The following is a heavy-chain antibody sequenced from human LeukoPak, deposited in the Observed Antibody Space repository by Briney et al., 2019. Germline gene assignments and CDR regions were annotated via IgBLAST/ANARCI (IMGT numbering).Heavy chain of an antibody. V-gene: IGHV3-23*01. D-gene: IGHD6-6*01. CDR3: AKDGQYSSSSPYYFDH. J-gene: IGHJ4*02. CDR1: GFTFSSYA. Sequence: GGSLRLSCAASGFTFSSYAMSWVRQAPGKGLEWVSGISSSGGSTYYADSVKGRFTISRDNSKNTLYLQMNSLRAEDTAVYYCAKDGQYSSSSPYYFDHWGQGTLVTVSS. CDR2: ISSSGGST.